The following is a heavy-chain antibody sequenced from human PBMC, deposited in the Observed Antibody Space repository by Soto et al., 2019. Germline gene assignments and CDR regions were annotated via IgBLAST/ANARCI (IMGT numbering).Heavy chain of an antibody. J-gene: IGHJ4*02. Sequence: XGSLLRTFAASGFIFSDHKMYWVRQAPGKGLEWVGRARNKVNSYITDHAASVRGRFTISRDDSRDSLYLQMNSLKTEDTAVYYCARLMGTSFDYWGQGTLVTVLL. D-gene: IGHD2-8*01. CDR3: ARLMGTSFDY. CDR2: ARNKVNSYIT. V-gene: IGHV3-72*01. CDR1: GFIFSDHK.